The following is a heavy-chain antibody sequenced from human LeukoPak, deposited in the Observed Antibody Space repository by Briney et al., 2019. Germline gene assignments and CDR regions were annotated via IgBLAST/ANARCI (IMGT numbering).Heavy chain of an antibody. CDR2: IYYSGST. V-gene: IGHV4-59*08. Sequence: PSETLSLTCTVSGGSISSYYWNWIRPPPGKGLEWMGYIYYSGSTNYNPSLKSRVTISVDTSKNQFSLKLSSVTAADTAVYFCARQLRGEAVAGHLQPFDYWGQGTLVTVSS. D-gene: IGHD6-19*01. CDR3: ARQLRGEAVAGHLQPFDY. CDR1: GGSISSYY. J-gene: IGHJ4*02.